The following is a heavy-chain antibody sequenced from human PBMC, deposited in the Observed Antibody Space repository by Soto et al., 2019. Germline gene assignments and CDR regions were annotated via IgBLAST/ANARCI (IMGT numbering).Heavy chain of an antibody. Sequence: GGSLRLSCTASGFTFSSHAMTWVRQAPGKGLEWVSGLSDSGGSTYYADSVKGRFTISRDNSMNTLYLQMNSLRAEDTAVYYCARDYSSYGPFDYWGQGTLVTAPQ. CDR3: ARDYSSYGPFDY. CDR1: GFTFSSHA. CDR2: LSDSGGST. D-gene: IGHD5-18*01. J-gene: IGHJ4*02. V-gene: IGHV3-23*01.